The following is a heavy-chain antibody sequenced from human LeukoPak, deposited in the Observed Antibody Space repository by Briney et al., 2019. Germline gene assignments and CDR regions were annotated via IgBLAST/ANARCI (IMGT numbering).Heavy chain of an antibody. D-gene: IGHD3-10*01. V-gene: IGHV3-23*01. CDR3: AKGAGSGSYSSPLLG. CDR1: GFTFSSYA. J-gene: IGHJ4*02. CDR2: ISGSGGST. Sequence: GRSLRLSCAASGFTFSSYAMSWVRQAPGKGLEWVSAISGSGGSTYYADSVKGRFTISRDNSKNTLYLQMNSLRAEDTAVYYCAKGAGSGSYSSPLLGWGQGTLVTVSS.